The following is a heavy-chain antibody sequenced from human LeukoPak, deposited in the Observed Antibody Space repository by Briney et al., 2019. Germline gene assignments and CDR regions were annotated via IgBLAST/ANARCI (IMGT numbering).Heavy chain of an antibody. Sequence: PGGSLRLSCEASGFTFSNFWMTWVRQAPGKGLEWVASIKQDGSAKFYMDSVKGRFTVSRDNAKNSLYLQMNSLRAEDTAVYSCATPITDHWGQGTLATVSS. J-gene: IGHJ4*02. CDR2: IKQDGSAK. CDR3: ATPITDH. V-gene: IGHV3-7*01. CDR1: GFTFSNFW.